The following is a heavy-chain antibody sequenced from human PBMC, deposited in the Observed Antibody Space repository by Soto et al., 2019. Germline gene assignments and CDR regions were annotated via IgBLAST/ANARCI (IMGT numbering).Heavy chain of an antibody. CDR2: IYYGGNT. Sequence: CDTWTVSGGTSEDHGVWRWIRKPPGRGLEWIGSIYYGGNTYYNPSLKSRVTISGDTSKNQFSLNLNSVTAADTAVYYCATTIYSSGWSRDYWGQGTLVTVSS. CDR1: GGTSEDHGV. V-gene: IGHV4-39*01. D-gene: IGHD6-19*01. J-gene: IGHJ4*02. CDR3: ATTIYSSGWSRDY.